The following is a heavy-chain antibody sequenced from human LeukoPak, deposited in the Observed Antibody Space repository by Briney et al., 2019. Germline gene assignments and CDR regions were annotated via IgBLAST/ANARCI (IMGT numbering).Heavy chain of an antibody. CDR1: GGSVSSNIYY. V-gene: IGHV4-61*01. CDR3: AREDSSGYLGY. Sequence: SETLSLTCTVSGGSVSSNIYYWNPLRQPPGKGLEWIGYIYYSGSTNYNPSLKSRVTISVDTSKNQFSLKLTSLTAADTAVYYCAREDSSGYLGYWGQGTLVTVSS. D-gene: IGHD3-22*01. J-gene: IGHJ4*02. CDR2: IYYSGST.